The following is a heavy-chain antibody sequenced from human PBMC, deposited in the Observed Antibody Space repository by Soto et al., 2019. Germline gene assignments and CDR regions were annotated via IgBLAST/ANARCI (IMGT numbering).Heavy chain of an antibody. Sequence: SETLSLTCAVCGGSISSGGYSWSWIRQPPGKRLEWIGYIYHSGSTYYNPSLKSRVTISVDRSKNQCSLKLSSVTAADTAVYSCPSLVVPAAIWGYNWFDPWGQGTLVTFYS. CDR3: PSLVVPAAIWGYNWFDP. CDR1: GGSISSGGYS. CDR2: IYHSGST. D-gene: IGHD2-2*01. V-gene: IGHV4-30-2*01. J-gene: IGHJ5*02.